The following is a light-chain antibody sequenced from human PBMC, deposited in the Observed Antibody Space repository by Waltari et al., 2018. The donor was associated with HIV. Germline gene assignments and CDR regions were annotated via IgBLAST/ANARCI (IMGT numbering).Light chain of an antibody. CDR2: DNN. CDR3: GTWDRSLSAAV. CDR1: TSTIGTDY. J-gene: IGLJ3*02. Sequence: QSVLTQPPSVSAAPGQKVTISCSGSTSTIGTDYVSWYQHVPGAAPRLLIYDNNKRPSGIPDRFSGSRSGTSATLGITGLQTGDEAHYYCGTWDRSLSAAVFGGGTKLTVL. V-gene: IGLV1-51*01.